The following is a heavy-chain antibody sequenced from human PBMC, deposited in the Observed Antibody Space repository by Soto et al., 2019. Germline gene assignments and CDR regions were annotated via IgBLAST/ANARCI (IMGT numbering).Heavy chain of an antibody. Sequence: QVQLQQWGAGLLKPSETLSLTCAVYGGSFSGYYWSWIRQPPGKGLEWIGEINHSGSTNYNPSLTXXXPISVDTSKNXXSXKXXSVTAADTAVYYCARGLGDVTMVRGVISRYNWFDPWGQGTLVTVSS. CDR1: GGSFSGYY. CDR3: ARGLGDVTMVRGVISRYNWFDP. D-gene: IGHD3-10*01. V-gene: IGHV4-34*01. CDR2: INHSGST. J-gene: IGHJ5*02.